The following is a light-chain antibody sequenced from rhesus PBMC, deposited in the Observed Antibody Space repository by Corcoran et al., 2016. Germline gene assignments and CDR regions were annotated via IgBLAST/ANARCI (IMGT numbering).Light chain of an antibody. CDR3: QHYYENPFT. J-gene: IGKJ3*01. CDR1: QNIYSN. CDR2: AAS. V-gene: IGKV1S8*01. Sequence: DIQLTQSPSALSASVGDRVTISCRASQNIYSNLSWYQQKPGKAPKLLVYAASSSQSGIPSRFCGNGSWTDISRTISSRQPEDSAAYDCQHYYENPFTVGPGTKLDIK.